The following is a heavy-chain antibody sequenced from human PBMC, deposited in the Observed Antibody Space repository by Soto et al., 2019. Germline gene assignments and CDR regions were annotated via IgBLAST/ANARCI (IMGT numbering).Heavy chain of an antibody. CDR2: IYSGGGT. CDR1: GFSVRGSY. Sequence: GGSLRLSCAASGFSVRGSYMYWVRQAPGKGLEWVSVIYSGGGTDYAASVKGRFTISSDNSKNMLYLQMNSLRAEDTAMYYCARVTTTLVDHFDYWGQGTPVTVSS. CDR3: ARVTTTLVDHFDY. D-gene: IGHD4-4*01. V-gene: IGHV3-53*01. J-gene: IGHJ4*02.